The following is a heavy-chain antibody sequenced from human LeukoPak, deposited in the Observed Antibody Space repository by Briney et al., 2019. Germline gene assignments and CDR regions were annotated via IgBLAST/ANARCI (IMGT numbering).Heavy chain of an antibody. CDR2: MSGSGSDT. J-gene: IGHJ4*02. CDR1: FWCFSIYL. CDR3: AKDLGGEGGSGFPGY. D-gene: IGHD3-10*01. V-gene: IGHV3-23*01. Sequence: PGWALRLSRVPCFWCFSIYLMIELRRVPGKGLEWVSAMSGSGSDTYYADSVKGRFTISRDNSKSTLYLQMNSLRVEDTAVYYCAKDLGGEGGSGFPGYWGQGTLVAVSS.